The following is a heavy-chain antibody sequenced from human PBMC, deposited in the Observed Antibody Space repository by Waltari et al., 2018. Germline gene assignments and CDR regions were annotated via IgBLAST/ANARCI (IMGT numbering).Heavy chain of an antibody. CDR2: IYHSGST. Sequence: QVQLQESGPGLVKPSGTLSLTCAVSGGSISSSNWWSWVRQPPGKGLEWIGEIYHSGSTNYNPALKSRVTISVDKSKNQFSLKRSSVTAADRAVYYCARDLRDSSGYQHFDYWGQGTLVTVSS. CDR1: GGSISSSNW. J-gene: IGHJ4*02. D-gene: IGHD3-22*01. CDR3: ARDLRDSSGYQHFDY. V-gene: IGHV4-4*02.